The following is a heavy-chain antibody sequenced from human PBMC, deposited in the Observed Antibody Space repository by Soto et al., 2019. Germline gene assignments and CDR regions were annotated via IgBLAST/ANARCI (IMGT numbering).Heavy chain of an antibody. D-gene: IGHD6-19*01. CDR1: GGTFNNYA. CDR3: ARGRVPHEGAVRLAVAGCVDL. J-gene: IGHJ5*02. Sequence: QVQLVQSGAEVKKPGSSVRVSCKTFGGTFNNYAFAWVRQAPGQGLEWVGGIIPIFGSVHYAHKFQGRVTITADDPATTVYMDLSSLSPDDTALYFCARGRVPHEGAVRLAVAGCVDLWGQGTLVTVSS. CDR2: IIPIFGSV. V-gene: IGHV1-69*01.